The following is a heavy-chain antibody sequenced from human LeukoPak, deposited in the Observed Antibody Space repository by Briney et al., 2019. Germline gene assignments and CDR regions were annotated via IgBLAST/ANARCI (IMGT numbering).Heavy chain of an antibody. CDR3: AKDLNYGFDS. Sequence: GGSLRLSCAASGFTFSSYAMSWVRQAPGKGLEGVSAISGSGDKTFYAESVRGRFTISRDNSKNTLYQQMNSLRAEDTAVYYCAKDLNYGFDSWGQGTLVTVSS. J-gene: IGHJ4*02. CDR1: GFTFSSYA. D-gene: IGHD3-10*01. CDR2: ISGSGDKT. V-gene: IGHV3-23*01.